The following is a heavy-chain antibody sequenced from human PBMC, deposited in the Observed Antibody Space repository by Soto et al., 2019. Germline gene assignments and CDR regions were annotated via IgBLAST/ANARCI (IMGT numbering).Heavy chain of an antibody. CDR3: ARGEPIGGPYYYYGMDV. J-gene: IGHJ6*02. D-gene: IGHD2-15*01. Sequence: ASVKVSCKASGYTFTSYAMHWVRQAPGQRLEWMGWINAGNGNTKYSQKFQGRVTITRDTSASTAYMELSSPRSEDTAVYYCARGEPIGGPYYYYGMDVWGQGTTVTVSS. V-gene: IGHV1-3*01. CDR1: GYTFTSYA. CDR2: INAGNGNT.